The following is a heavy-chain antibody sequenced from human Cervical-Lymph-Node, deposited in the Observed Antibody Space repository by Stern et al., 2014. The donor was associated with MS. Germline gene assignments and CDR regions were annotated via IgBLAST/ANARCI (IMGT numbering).Heavy chain of an antibody. Sequence: VQLVESGAEVKKPGSSVKVSCQASGGTFSSYAISWVRQAPGQGLEWMGGIIPIFGTANYAQKFQGRVTITADKSTSTAYMELSSLRSEDAAVYYCARTIDWLGYYYYGMDVWGQGTTVTVSS. V-gene: IGHV1-69*06. CDR1: GGTFSSYA. J-gene: IGHJ6*02. CDR2: IIPIFGTA. CDR3: ARTIDWLGYYYYGMDV. D-gene: IGHD3-9*01.